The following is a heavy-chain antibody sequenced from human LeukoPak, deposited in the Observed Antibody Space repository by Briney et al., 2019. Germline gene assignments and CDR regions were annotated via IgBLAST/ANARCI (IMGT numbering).Heavy chain of an antibody. D-gene: IGHD6-13*01. CDR2: ISYDGSNK. CDR3: ARSSWSNYYYYMDV. V-gene: IGHV3-30*04. Sequence: GGSLRLSCAASGFTFSSYAMHWVRQAPGKGLEWVAVISYDGSNKYYADSVKGRFTISRDNSKNTLYLQMNSLRAEDTAVYYCARSSWSNYYYYMDVWGKGTTVTVSS. J-gene: IGHJ6*03. CDR1: GFTFSSYA.